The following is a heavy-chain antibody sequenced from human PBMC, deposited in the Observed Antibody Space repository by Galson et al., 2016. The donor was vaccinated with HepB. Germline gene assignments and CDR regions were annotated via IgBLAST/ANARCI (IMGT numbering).Heavy chain of an antibody. D-gene: IGHD2-15*01. CDR2: ITYDASGT. CDR3: TRGLGYCSGGSCHSLDY. Sequence: SLRLSCAASGFTFSSNWMHWVRQAPGKGLMWVSRITYDASGTSYADSVKGRFTISRDNAKNTLYLQMNSLRAEDTAVYYCTRGLGYCSGGSCHSLDYWGHGVLVTVSS. CDR1: GFTFSSNW. V-gene: IGHV3-74*01. J-gene: IGHJ4*01.